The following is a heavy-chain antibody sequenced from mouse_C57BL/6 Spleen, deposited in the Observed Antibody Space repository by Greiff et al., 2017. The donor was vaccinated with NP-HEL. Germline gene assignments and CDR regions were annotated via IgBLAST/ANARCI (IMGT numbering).Heavy chain of an antibody. J-gene: IGHJ4*01. D-gene: IGHD1-1*01. CDR1: GYTFTDYY. CDR2: INPNNGGT. Sequence: EVQLQQSGPELVKPGASVKISCKASGYTFTDYYMNWVKQSHGKSLEWIGDINPNNGGTSYNQKFKGKATLTVDKSSSTAYMELRSLTSEDSAVYYCARHGSSWDAMDYWGQGTSVTVSS. V-gene: IGHV1-26*01. CDR3: ARHGSSWDAMDY.